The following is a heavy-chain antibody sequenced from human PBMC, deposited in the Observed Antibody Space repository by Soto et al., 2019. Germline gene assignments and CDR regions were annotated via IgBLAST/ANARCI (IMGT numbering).Heavy chain of an antibody. V-gene: IGHV5-51*01. J-gene: IGHJ6*02. CDR1: GYSFTSYW. D-gene: IGHD6-13*01. CDR2: IYPGDSDT. CDR3: ARQDISSWYWHYYYGMDV. Sequence: GESLKISCKGSGYSFTSYWIGWVRQMPGKGLEWMGIIYPGDSDTRYSPSFQGQVTISADKSISTAYLQWSSLKASDTAMYYCARQDISSWYWHYYYGMDVWGQGTTVTVSS.